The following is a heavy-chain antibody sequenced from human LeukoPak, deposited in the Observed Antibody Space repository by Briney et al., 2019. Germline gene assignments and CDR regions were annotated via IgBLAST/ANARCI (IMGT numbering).Heavy chain of an antibody. J-gene: IGHJ3*02. CDR3: ANYRIQLWQRNDAFDI. V-gene: IGHV3-7*03. CDR2: IKQDGSEK. D-gene: IGHD5-18*01. Sequence: PGGSLRLSCAASGFTFSSYWMSWVRQAPGKGLEWVANIKQDGSEKYYADSVKGRFTISRDNSKNTLFLQMNSLRAEDTAVYYCANYRIQLWQRNDAFDIWGQGTMVTVSS. CDR1: GFTFSSYW.